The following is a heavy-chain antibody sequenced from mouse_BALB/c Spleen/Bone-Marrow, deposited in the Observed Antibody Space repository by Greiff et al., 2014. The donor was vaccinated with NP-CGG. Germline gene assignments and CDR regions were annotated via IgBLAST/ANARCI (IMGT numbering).Heavy chain of an antibody. CDR3: VRGIYYYGSNYKNSALDY. Sequence: EVQLVESGGGLVQPKGLLKLSCAASGFTFNTFAMNWVRQAPGKGLEWVARIRSKSNNFATYYADSVKDRFTISRDDSQSMLYLQMNNVKTEDTAMYYCVRGIYYYGSNYKNSALDYWGQGTSVTVSS. J-gene: IGHJ4*01. CDR1: GFTFNTFA. CDR2: IRSKSNNFAT. D-gene: IGHD1-1*01. V-gene: IGHV10-1*02.